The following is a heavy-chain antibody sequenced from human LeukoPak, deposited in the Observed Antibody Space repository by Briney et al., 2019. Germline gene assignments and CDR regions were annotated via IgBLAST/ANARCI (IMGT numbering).Heavy chain of an antibody. D-gene: IGHD6-13*01. Sequence: ASVKVSCKASGYTFTSYDINWVRQATGQGLEWMGWVNPNSGNTGYAQKFQGRVTMTRNTSISTAYMELSSLRSEDTAVYYCARGARIAAAGTLYYYYGMDVWGQGTTVTVSS. CDR2: VNPNSGNT. V-gene: IGHV1-8*01. CDR3: ARGARIAAAGTLYYYYGMDV. CDR1: GYTFTSYD. J-gene: IGHJ6*02.